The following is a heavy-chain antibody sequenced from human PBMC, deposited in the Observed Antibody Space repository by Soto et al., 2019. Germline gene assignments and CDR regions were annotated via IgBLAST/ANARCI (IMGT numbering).Heavy chain of an antibody. CDR2: INPNSGGT. D-gene: IGHD2-15*01. CDR3: GRGAQYCSGDKCYYHYYGLDV. J-gene: IGHJ6*02. CDR1: GYTFTVYY. V-gene: IGHV1-2*04. Sequence: ASVKVSCKASGYTFTVYYVHWVRQAPGQGLEWMGWINPNSGGTNYAQNFQGWVTMTRDTSISTAYMELSRLTSDDTAVYYCGRGAQYCSGDKCYYHYYGLDVWGQGTTVTVSS.